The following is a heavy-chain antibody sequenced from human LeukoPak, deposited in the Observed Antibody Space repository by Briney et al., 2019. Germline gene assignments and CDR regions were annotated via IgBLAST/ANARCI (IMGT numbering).Heavy chain of an antibody. Sequence: AGGSLRLSCAASGFTFSDYGMNWVRQAPGKGLEWISYISNSPINIYYADSVRGRFTISRDNAKNTVFPQMNSLRAEDTAVYYCARGSADDDDKWIDPWGQGTLVTVSS. CDR1: GFTFSDYG. V-gene: IGHV3-48*03. J-gene: IGHJ5*02. D-gene: IGHD1-1*01. CDR2: ISNSPINI. CDR3: ARGSADDDDKWIDP.